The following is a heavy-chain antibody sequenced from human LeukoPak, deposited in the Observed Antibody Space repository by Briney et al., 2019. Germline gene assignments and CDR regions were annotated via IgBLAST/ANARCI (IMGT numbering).Heavy chain of an antibody. CDR1: GSTSTNYA. Sequence: PGGSLRLSCAASGSTSTNYAMNWVRQAPGKGLEWVSVLIGSSGSTDYADSVKGRFTISRDNSKNTVFLQMNSLRAEDTAIYYCAKGAYDYIEIGYFDSWGQGTLVTVSS. CDR3: AKGAYDYIEIGYFDS. CDR2: LIGSSGST. D-gene: IGHD5-12*01. J-gene: IGHJ4*02. V-gene: IGHV3-23*01.